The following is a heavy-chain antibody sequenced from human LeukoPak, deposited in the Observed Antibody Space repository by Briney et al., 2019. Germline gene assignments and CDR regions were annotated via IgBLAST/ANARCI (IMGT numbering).Heavy chain of an antibody. CDR2: VRNKPNGYTT. J-gene: IGHJ4*02. D-gene: IGHD4-17*01. Sequence: GGSPRLSCAASGFSISDHYMDWVRQAPGKGLEWVGRVRNKPNGYTTDYGTSVKGRFTISRDDSKNSLYLQMNSLTSEDTAVYYCTRVRHGDYFDYWGQGTLVSVSS. CDR1: GFSISDHY. V-gene: IGHV3-72*01. CDR3: TRVRHGDYFDY.